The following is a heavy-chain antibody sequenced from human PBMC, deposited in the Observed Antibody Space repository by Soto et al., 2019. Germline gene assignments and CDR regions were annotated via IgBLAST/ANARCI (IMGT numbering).Heavy chain of an antibody. Sequence: GGSLRLSCAASGFTFDDYAMHWVRQAPGKGLEWVSGISWNSGSIGYADSVKGRFTISRDNAKNSLYLQMNSLRAEDTALYYCAKELVLGISSSDAFDIWGQGTMVTVSS. CDR3: AKELVLGISSSDAFDI. V-gene: IGHV3-9*01. CDR2: ISWNSGSI. J-gene: IGHJ3*02. D-gene: IGHD6-6*01. CDR1: GFTFDDYA.